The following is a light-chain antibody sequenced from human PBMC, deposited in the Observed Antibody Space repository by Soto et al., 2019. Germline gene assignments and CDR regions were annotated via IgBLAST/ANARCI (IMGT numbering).Light chain of an antibody. CDR2: DAS. V-gene: IGKV1-13*02. CDR1: QGISSA. J-gene: IGKJ5*01. CDR3: QQFNSYPPL. Sequence: AIQLTQSPSSLSASVGDRVTITCLASQGISSALAWYQQKPGKAPKLLIYDASSLESGVPSRFSGSGSGTDFTLTISSLQPEDFATYYCQQFNSYPPLFGQGTRLESK.